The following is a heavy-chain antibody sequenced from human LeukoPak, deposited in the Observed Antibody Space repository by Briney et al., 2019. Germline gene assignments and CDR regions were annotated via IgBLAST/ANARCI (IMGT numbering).Heavy chain of an antibody. CDR2: IYSGGST. Sequence: GGSLRLSCAASGFTVSSNYMSWVRQAPGKGLEWVSVIYSGGSTYYADSVKGRFTISRDNSKNTLYLQMNSLRAEDTAVYFCAKGTTTVTYYFDYWGQGTLVTVSS. V-gene: IGHV3-53*01. D-gene: IGHD4-11*01. CDR3: AKGTTTVTYYFDY. J-gene: IGHJ4*02. CDR1: GFTVSSNY.